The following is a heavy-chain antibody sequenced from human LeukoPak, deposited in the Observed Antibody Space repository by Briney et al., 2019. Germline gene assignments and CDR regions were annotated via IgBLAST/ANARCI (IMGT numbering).Heavy chain of an antibody. CDR1: GFTFSSYA. CDR2: TSGSGGST. CDR3: AKDAEWELLHHY. D-gene: IGHD1-26*01. Sequence: PGGSLRLSCAASGFTFSSYAIRWVRQAPGKGLEWVSDTSGSGGSTYYADSVNGRFTISSGNSKKPLHLQMNSLRAEDTAVYYCAKDAEWELLHHYWGQGTLVTVSS. V-gene: IGHV3-23*01. J-gene: IGHJ4*02.